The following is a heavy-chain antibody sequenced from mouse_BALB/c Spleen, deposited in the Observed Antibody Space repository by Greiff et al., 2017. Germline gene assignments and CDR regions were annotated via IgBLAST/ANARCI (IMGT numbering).Heavy chain of an antibody. Sequence: EVQLQESGPGLVKPSQSLSLTCSVTGYSITSGYYWNWIRQFPGNKLEWMGYISYDGSNNYNPSLKNRISITRDTSKNQFFLKLNSVTTEDTATYYCASGLYGNYVYFDYWGQGTTLTVSS. J-gene: IGHJ2*01. D-gene: IGHD2-1*01. CDR3: ASGLYGNYVYFDY. CDR1: GYSITSGYY. CDR2: ISYDGSN. V-gene: IGHV3-6*02.